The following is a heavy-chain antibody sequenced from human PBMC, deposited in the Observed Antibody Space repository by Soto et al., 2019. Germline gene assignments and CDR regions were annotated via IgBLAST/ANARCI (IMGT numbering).Heavy chain of an antibody. J-gene: IGHJ6*02. V-gene: IGHV4-4*07. D-gene: IGHD3-3*01. CDR3: ARAEPVFRFLGWFYGLDV. CDR2: VYTSGTT. CDR1: GASISNYY. Sequence: TSETLSLTCTVSGASISNYYWSGIRQSAGKGLEWIGRVYTSGTTNYNPSLKSRVTMSVDTSKSQFSLHLSSVTAADTAVYYCARAEPVFRFLGWFYGLDVLGQVTTVTVSS.